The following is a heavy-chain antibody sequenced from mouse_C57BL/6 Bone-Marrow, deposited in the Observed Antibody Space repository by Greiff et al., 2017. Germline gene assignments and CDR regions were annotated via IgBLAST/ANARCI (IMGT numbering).Heavy chain of an antibody. CDR2: IDPENGDT. CDR3: TTRVYYGSSYWYFDV. CDR1: GFNIKDDY. V-gene: IGHV14-4*01. D-gene: IGHD1-1*01. J-gene: IGHJ1*03. Sequence: VQLQQSGAELVRPGASVKLSCTASGFNIKDDYMHWVKQRPEQGLEWIGWIDPENGDTEYASKFQGQATITADTSSNTAYLQLSSLTSEDTAVYYCTTRVYYGSSYWYFDVWGTGTTVTVSS.